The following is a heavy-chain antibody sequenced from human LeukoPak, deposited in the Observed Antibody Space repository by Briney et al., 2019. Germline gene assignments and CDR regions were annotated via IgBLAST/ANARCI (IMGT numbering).Heavy chain of an antibody. CDR1: GGSFSGYF. D-gene: IGHD4-17*01. CDR3: ARGTTVTTYADH. Sequence: SETLSLTCVVYGGSFSGYFWSWIRQPPGQGLEWIGYISYSGSTTYNPSLKSRVTLSVDTSKNQFSLKLISVTAADTAVYYCARGTTVTTYADHWGQGTLVTVSS. J-gene: IGHJ4*02. V-gene: IGHV4-59*01. CDR2: ISYSGST.